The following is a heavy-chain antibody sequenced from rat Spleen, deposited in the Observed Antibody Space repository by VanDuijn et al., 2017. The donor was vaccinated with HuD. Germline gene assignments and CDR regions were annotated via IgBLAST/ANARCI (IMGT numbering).Heavy chain of an antibody. D-gene: IGHD1-11*01. Sequence: EVQLVESGGGLVQPGRSLKLSCAASGFTFNNYWMTWIRQAPGKGLEWIATITHIGGSTFYPDSVRGRFTISRDNAQNTLYLQMNSLRSEDTATYFCARHEDYGGYSRDYFGYWGQGVMVTVSS. CDR3: ARHEDYGGYSRDYFGY. V-gene: IGHV5-31*01. J-gene: IGHJ2*01. CDR1: GFTFNNYW. CDR2: ITHIGGST.